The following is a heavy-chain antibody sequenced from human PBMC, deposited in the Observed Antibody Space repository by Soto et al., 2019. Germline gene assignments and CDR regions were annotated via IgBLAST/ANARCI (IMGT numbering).Heavy chain of an antibody. CDR1: GYTLTELS. J-gene: IGHJ3*02. V-gene: IGHV1-24*01. CDR2: FDPEDGET. CDR3: ARDNSNLDAFDI. D-gene: IGHD4-4*01. Sequence: ASVKVSCKVSGYTLTELSMHWVRQAPGKGLEWMGGFDPEDGETIYAQKFQGRVTMTEDTSTDTAYMELRSLRSDDTAVYYCARDNSNLDAFDIWGQGTMVTVSS.